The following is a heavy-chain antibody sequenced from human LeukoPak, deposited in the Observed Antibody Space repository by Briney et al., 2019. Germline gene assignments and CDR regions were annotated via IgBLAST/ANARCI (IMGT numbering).Heavy chain of an antibody. V-gene: IGHV1-2*02. CDR3: ARVRGYSYALDAFDI. CDR1: GYTFTGYY. J-gene: IGHJ3*02. D-gene: IGHD5-18*01. Sequence: ASVKVSCKASGYTFTGYYMHWVRQAPGQGLEWMGWINPNSGGTNYAQKFQGRVTMTRDTSISTAYMELSRLRSDDTAVYYCARVRGYSYALDAFDIWGQGTMVTVSS. CDR2: INPNSGGT.